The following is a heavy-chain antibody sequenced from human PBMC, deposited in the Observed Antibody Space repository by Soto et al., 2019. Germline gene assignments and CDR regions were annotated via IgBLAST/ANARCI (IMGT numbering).Heavy chain of an antibody. CDR3: AKDHLTTTVTTVGY. Sequence: QVQLVESGGGVVQPGRSLRLSCAASGFTFSNYGMHWVRQAPGKGLEWVAVISYHGSDKYYADSVTGRFTISRDNSKNTLYLQMDSLRAEDTAVYYCAKDHLTTTVTTVGYWGQGTLVTVSS. CDR1: GFTFSNYG. J-gene: IGHJ4*02. D-gene: IGHD4-17*01. CDR2: ISYHGSDK. V-gene: IGHV3-30*18.